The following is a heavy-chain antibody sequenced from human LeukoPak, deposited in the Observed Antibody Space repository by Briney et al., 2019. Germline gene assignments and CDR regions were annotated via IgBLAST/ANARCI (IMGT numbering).Heavy chain of an antibody. J-gene: IGHJ4*02. D-gene: IGHD3-3*01. V-gene: IGHV3-23*01. Sequence: GGSLRLSCAASGFTFSSCAMSWVRQAPGKGLEWVSTIIDSGNSIYYADSVKGRFTIFRDNSKNTLYLQMNSLRAEDTAVYYCARVGGGLVLRFLEWLWGDFDYWGQGTLVTVSS. CDR3: ARVGGGLVLRFLEWLWGDFDY. CDR2: IIDSGNSI. CDR1: GFTFSSCA.